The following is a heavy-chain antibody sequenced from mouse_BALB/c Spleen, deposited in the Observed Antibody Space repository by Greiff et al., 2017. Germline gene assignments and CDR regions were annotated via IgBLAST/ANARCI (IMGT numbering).Heavy chain of an antibody. CDR2: INPSSGYT. Sequence: QVQLKQSGAELARPGASVKMSCKASGYTFTSYTMHWVKQRPGQGLEWIGYINPSSGYTNYNQKFKDKATLTADKSSSTAYMQLSSLTSEDSAVYYCARGYYGSSLWYFDVWGAGTTVTVSS. J-gene: IGHJ1*01. CDR3: ARGYYGSSLWYFDV. CDR1: GYTFTSYT. V-gene: IGHV1-4*01. D-gene: IGHD1-1*01.